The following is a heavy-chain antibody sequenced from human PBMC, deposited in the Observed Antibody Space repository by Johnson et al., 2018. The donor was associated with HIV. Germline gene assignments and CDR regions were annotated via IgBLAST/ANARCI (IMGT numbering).Heavy chain of an antibody. Sequence: QVQLVESGGGVVQPGRSLRLSCAASGFSFSSYPMHWVRQAPGKGLAWVAVISYDGSNKYYADSVKGRFTISRDNSKNTLYLQMNSLRAEDTAVYYCARDGLEVDAFDIWGQGTMVTVSS. CDR3: ARDGLEVDAFDI. J-gene: IGHJ3*02. CDR2: ISYDGSNK. CDR1: GFSFSSYP. D-gene: IGHD3-3*01. V-gene: IGHV3-30-3*01.